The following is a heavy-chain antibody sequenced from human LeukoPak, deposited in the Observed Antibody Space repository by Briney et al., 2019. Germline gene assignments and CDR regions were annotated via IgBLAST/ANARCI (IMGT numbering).Heavy chain of an antibody. J-gene: IGHJ4*02. CDR3: ARGPMLRGVIIRRSKSGYFDY. V-gene: IGHV3-48*03. CDR1: GFTFSIYE. Sequence: GSLRLSCAASGFTFSIYEMNWVRQAPGKGLEWVSHISSSGSTIYYADSVKGRFTISRDNAKNSLYLQMNSLRAEDTALYYCARGPMLRGVIIRRSKSGYFDYWGQGSLVTVSS. CDR2: ISSSGSTI. D-gene: IGHD3-10*01.